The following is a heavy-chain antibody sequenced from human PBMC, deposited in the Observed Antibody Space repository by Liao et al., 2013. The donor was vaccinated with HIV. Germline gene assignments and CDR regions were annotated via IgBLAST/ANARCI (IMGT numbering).Heavy chain of an antibody. D-gene: IGHD2-2*01. CDR2: MYTSGST. V-gene: IGHV4-61*02. CDR1: GGSISSGNYY. Sequence: QVQLQESGPGLVKPSQTLSLTCTVSGGSISSGNYYWSWIRQPAGKGLEWIGRMYTSGSTNYNPSLKSRVTISVDTSKNQFSLKLSSVTAADTAVYYCARALVGWYFDLWGRGTLVTVSS. CDR3: ARALVGWYFDL. J-gene: IGHJ2*01.